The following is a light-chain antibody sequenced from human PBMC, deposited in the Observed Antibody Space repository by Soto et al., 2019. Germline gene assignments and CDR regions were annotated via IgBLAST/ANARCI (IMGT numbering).Light chain of an antibody. Sequence: EVLMTQSPATLSVSPGERATLSCRASQSVSRKLAWYQQTRGQAPRLLIFDASTRATGIPARFSGSGSGTEFTLTISSLQSEDFGVYYCQQYNDWPPLTFGGGTKVDIK. J-gene: IGKJ4*01. CDR3: QQYNDWPPLT. CDR1: QSVSRK. V-gene: IGKV3-15*01. CDR2: DAS.